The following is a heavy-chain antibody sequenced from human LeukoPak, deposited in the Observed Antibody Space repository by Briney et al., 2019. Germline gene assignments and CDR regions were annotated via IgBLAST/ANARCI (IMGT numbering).Heavy chain of an antibody. J-gene: IGHJ4*02. CDR1: GFTFSSYW. CDR2: IASDGSST. V-gene: IGHV3-74*01. Sequence: GGSLRLSCAASGFTFSSYWMNWVRQAPGKGLVWVSRIASDGSSTTYADSVKGRFSISRDNAKNSLYLQMNSLRAEDTAVYYCATPGEWELPVYWGQGTLVTVSS. D-gene: IGHD1-26*01. CDR3: ATPGEWELPVY.